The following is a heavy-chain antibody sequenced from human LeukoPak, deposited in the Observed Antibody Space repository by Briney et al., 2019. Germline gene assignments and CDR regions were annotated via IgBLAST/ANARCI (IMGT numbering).Heavy chain of an antibody. D-gene: IGHD3-16*02. CDR1: GYTFTSYG. V-gene: IGHV1-18*04. Sequence: ASVKVSCKASGYTFTSYGISWVQQAPRQGLEWMGWISAYNGNTNYAQKLQGRVTMTTDTSTSTAYMELRSLRSDDTAVYYCARDTDDYVWGSYRGFDYWGQGTLVTVSS. J-gene: IGHJ4*02. CDR3: ARDTDDYVWGSYRGFDY. CDR2: ISAYNGNT.